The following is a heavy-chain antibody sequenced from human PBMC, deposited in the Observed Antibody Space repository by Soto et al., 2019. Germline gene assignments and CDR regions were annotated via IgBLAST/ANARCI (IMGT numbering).Heavy chain of an antibody. CDR3: ARASPHSSSSDYYYYGMDV. J-gene: IGHJ6*02. D-gene: IGHD6-13*01. Sequence: SVKVSCKASGGTFSSYTISWVRQAPGQGLEWMGRIIPILGIANYAQKFQGRVTITADKSTSTAYMELSSLRSEDTAVYYCARASPHSSSSDYYYYGMDVWGQGTTVTSP. V-gene: IGHV1-69*02. CDR2: IIPILGIA. CDR1: GGTFSSYT.